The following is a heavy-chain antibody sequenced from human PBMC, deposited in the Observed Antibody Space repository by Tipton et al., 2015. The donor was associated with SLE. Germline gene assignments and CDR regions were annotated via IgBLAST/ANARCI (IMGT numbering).Heavy chain of an antibody. J-gene: IGHJ4*02. Sequence: TLSLTCAVYGGAFSGYYWSWIRQPPGKGLEWIGEINHNGSTNYNPSRKSRVTISVDTSKNQFSLKLSSVTAADTAVYYCASGAALLRFLAWLFRDYVDYWGQGTLLTVTS. CDR2: INHNGST. CDR1: GGAFSGYY. CDR3: ASGAALLRFLAWLFRDYVDY. V-gene: IGHV4-34*01. D-gene: IGHD3-3*01.